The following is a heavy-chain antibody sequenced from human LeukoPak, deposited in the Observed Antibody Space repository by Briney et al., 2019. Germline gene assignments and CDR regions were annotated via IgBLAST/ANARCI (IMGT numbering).Heavy chain of an antibody. CDR2: IYFGRTT. D-gene: IGHD5-12*01. J-gene: IGHJ4*02. CDR3: ARDSGQHSGYDWSH. Sequence: SETLSLTCTVSGGSITSHNYYWGRIRQPPGKGLEFIGSIYFGRTTYYTPSLKSRVTISIDTSKNQFSLMVRSMTAADTAVYYCARDSGQHSGYDWSHWGQGTLVTVSS. V-gene: IGHV4-39*07. CDR1: GGSITSHNYY.